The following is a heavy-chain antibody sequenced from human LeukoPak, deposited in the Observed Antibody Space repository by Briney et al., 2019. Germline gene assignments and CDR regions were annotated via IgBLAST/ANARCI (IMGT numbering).Heavy chain of an antibody. Sequence: PSETLSLTCTVSGGSISSYYWSWIRQPAGKGLEWIGRIYTSGSTNYNPSLKSRVTMSVDTSKNQFSLKLSSVTAADTAVYYCARDLVSRVLTGYYPHYYYYYMDVWGKGTTVTVSS. J-gene: IGHJ6*03. CDR3: ARDLVSRVLTGYYPHYYYYYMDV. CDR2: IYTSGST. V-gene: IGHV4-4*07. D-gene: IGHD3-9*01. CDR1: GGSISSYY.